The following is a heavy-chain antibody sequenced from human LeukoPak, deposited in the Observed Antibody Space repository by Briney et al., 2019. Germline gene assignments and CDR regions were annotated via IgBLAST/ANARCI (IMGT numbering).Heavy chain of an antibody. CDR1: GGSISSSSYY. CDR3: ARDPHCSSTSCYMRGAFDI. CDR2: IYYSGST. V-gene: IGHV4-39*07. J-gene: IGHJ3*02. D-gene: IGHD2-2*02. Sequence: PSETLSLTCTVSGGSISSSSYYWGWIRQPPGKGLEWIGSIYYSGSTYYNPSLKSRVTISVDTSKNQFSLKLSSVTAADTAVYYCARDPHCSSTSCYMRGAFDIWGQGTMVTVSS.